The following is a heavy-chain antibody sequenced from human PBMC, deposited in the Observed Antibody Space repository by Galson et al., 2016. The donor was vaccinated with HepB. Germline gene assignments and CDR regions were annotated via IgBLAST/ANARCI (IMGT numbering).Heavy chain of an antibody. CDR3: AKPFNDYDSSGYYVDY. CDR1: GFSFNNFA. V-gene: IGHV3-30*18. J-gene: IGHJ4*02. Sequence: SLRLSCAASGFSFNNFAIHWVRQTPGKGPEWVAVISYDGTHEYYADSVRGRFTVSRDNSKTTVYLQMNSLRAEDTAVYFSAKPFNDYDSSGYYVDYWGQGTLVTVSS. D-gene: IGHD3-22*01. CDR2: ISYDGTHE.